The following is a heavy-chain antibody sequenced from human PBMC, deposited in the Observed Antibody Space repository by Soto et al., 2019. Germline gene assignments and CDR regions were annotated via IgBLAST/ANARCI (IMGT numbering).Heavy chain of an antibody. J-gene: IGHJ6*02. V-gene: IGHV6-1*01. CDR2: TYYRSKWYN. CDR3: ARGGDDCSSTSCYLHCYYGMDV. CDR1: GDSVSSNSAA. D-gene: IGHD2-2*01. Sequence: SQTLSLTCAISGDSVSSNSAALNWIRQSPSRGLEWLGRTYYRSKWYNDYAVSVKSRITINPDTSKNQFSLQLNSVTPEDTAVYYCARGGDDCSSTSCYLHCYYGMDVWGQGTTVTVSS.